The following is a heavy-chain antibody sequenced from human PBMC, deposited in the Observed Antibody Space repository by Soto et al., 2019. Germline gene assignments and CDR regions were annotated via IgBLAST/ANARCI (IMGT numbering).Heavy chain of an antibody. D-gene: IGHD6-13*01. Sequence: QVQLQESGPGLVKPSGTLSLTCAVSGGSISSSNWWSWVRQPPGKGLEWIGEIYHSGSTNYNPSLKSRVTRSVDKSKNQFSLKLSSVTAADTAVYYCARDLVSSWTRNWYFDLWGRGTLVTVSS. V-gene: IGHV4-4*02. CDR2: IYHSGST. J-gene: IGHJ2*01. CDR1: GGSISSSNW. CDR3: ARDLVSSWTRNWYFDL.